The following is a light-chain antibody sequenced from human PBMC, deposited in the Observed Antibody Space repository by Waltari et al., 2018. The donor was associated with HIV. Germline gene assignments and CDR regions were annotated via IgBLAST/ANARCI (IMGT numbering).Light chain of an antibody. CDR2: DVR. V-gene: IGLV2-23*02. J-gene: IGLJ1*01. CDR1: SSDVGNYNN. CDR3: CSYAGTNTYV. Sequence: QSALTQPASVSGSPGQSITISCTGTSSDVGNYNNVSWYQQHPGKVPKLMIYDVRKRPSGVSNRLSGSKSGNTASLTISGLQAEDEADYYCCSYAGTNTYVFGSGTKVTVL.